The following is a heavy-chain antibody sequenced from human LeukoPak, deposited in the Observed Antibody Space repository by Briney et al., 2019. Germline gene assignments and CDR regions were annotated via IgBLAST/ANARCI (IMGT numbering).Heavy chain of an antibody. J-gene: IGHJ4*02. Sequence: ASVKVSCKVSGYTLTELSMHWVRQAPGKGLEWMGGFDPEDGETIYAQKFQGRVTMTEDTSTDTAYMELISLRSEDTAVYYCAREDDILTGFDYWGQGTLVTVSS. CDR2: FDPEDGET. D-gene: IGHD3-9*01. V-gene: IGHV1-24*01. CDR3: AREDDILTGFDY. CDR1: GYTLTELS.